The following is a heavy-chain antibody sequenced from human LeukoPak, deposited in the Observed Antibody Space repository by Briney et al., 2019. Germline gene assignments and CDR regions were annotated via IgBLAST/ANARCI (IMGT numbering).Heavy chain of an antibody. J-gene: IGHJ5*02. CDR2: IIPIFGTA. CDR3: ARDHDSFDP. V-gene: IGHV1-69*05. D-gene: IGHD3-3*01. CDR1: GYTFHHFG. Sequence: SVRVSCKASGYTFHHFGVSWVRQAPGQGLEWMGGIIPIFGTANYAQKFQGRVTITTDESTSTAYMELSSLRSEDTAVYYCARDHDSFDPWGQGTLVTVSS.